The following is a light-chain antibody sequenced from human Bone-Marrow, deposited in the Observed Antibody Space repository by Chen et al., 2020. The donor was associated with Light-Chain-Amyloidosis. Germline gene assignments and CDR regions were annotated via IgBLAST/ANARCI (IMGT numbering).Light chain of an antibody. CDR1: GSNIGPGYD. V-gene: IGLV1-40*01. Sequence: QSVLTQPPSVSGAPGQRVTISCTGGGSNIGPGYDVHWYQQLPGSAPRLLIYDNNNRPSGVPDRFSGSRSGTSASLAITGLQAEDEADYYCQSYDSSLRGLIVGGGTKLTVL. CDR3: QSYDSSLRGLI. J-gene: IGLJ2*01. CDR2: DNN.